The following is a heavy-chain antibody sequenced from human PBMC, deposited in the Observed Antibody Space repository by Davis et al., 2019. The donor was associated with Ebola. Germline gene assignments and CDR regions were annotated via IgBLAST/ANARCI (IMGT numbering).Heavy chain of an antibody. CDR2: TNPHTGQV. J-gene: IGHJ4*02. D-gene: IGHD5-24*01. CDR1: GYVFTTYD. Sequence: AASVKVSCKTSGYVFTTYDINWVRQATGQGLEWMGSTNPHTGQVVYAEKFQGRVTMTWNTSVSTAYMELSSLRSEDTAVYFCARGDEMATITGFDYWGQGTLVTVSS. V-gene: IGHV1-8*02. CDR3: ARGDEMATITGFDY.